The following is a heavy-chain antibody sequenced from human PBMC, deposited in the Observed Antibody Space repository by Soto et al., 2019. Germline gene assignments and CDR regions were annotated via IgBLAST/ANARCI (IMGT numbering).Heavy chain of an antibody. J-gene: IGHJ4*02. D-gene: IGHD3-16*01. CDR3: AREGAHYAPFDL. CDR2: INVGNGNT. V-gene: IGHV1-3*01. CDR1: GYTFTDFA. Sequence: QAQLVQSGAEAKQPGASVRVSCKASGYTFTDFALHWVRQAPGQGLEWMGWINVGNGNTGYSRKFQGTVTKDRDMSATTAYIEVTSLTSEDTAIYYCAREGAHYAPFDLWGQGTLVTVSS.